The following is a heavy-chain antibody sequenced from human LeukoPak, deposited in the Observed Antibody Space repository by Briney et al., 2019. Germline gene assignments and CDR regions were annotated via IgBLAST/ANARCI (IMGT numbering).Heavy chain of an antibody. CDR3: ARGSVGCSSTSCYGSYYYYYMDV. D-gene: IGHD2-2*01. J-gene: IGHJ6*03. CDR1: GGTFSSYA. V-gene: IGHV1-69*05. Sequence: SVKVSCKASGGTFSSYAISWVRQAPGQGLEWMGGIIPIFGTANYAQKFQGRVTITTDESTSTAYMELSSLRSEDTAVYYCARGSVGCSSTSCYGSYYYYYMDVWGKGTRSPSP. CDR2: IIPIFGTA.